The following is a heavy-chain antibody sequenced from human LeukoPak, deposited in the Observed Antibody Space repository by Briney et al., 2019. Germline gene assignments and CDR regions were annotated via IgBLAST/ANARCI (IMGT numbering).Heavy chain of an antibody. D-gene: IGHD2-2*02. CDR1: GFTFSSYA. CDR2: ISGSGGST. V-gene: IGHV3-23*01. J-gene: IGHJ4*02. CDR3: AKDLDCSSTSCYKDY. Sequence: GGSLRLSCAASGFTFSSYAMSWVRQAPGKGLEWVSAISGSGGSTYHADSVKGRFTISRDNSKNTLYLQMNSLRAEDTAVYYCAKDLDCSSTSCYKDYWGQGTLVTVSS.